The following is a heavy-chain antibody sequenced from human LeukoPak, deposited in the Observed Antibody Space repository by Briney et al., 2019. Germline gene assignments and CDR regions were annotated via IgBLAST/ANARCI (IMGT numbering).Heavy chain of an antibody. V-gene: IGHV4-39*07. CDR1: GGSISSSFCY. D-gene: IGHD1-1*01. J-gene: IGHJ3*02. Sequence: SETLSLTCTVSGGSISSSFCYWGWIRQPPGKGLEWIGSIYSSGSTYYNPSLKSRVTISVDTSKNQFSLKLTSVTAADTAVYYCAREGTESQTVASDIWGQGTMVTVSS. CDR2: IYSSGST. CDR3: AREGTESQTVASDI.